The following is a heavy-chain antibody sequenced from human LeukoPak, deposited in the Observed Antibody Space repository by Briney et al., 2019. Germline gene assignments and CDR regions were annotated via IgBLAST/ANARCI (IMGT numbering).Heavy chain of an antibody. Sequence: GGSLRLSCAASGFTFDDYTMHWVRQAPGKGLEWVSLISWDGGSTYYADSVKGRFTISRDNSKNSLYPQMNGLRTEDTALYYCAKDSLEGIAALDYWGQGTLVTVSS. V-gene: IGHV3-43*01. D-gene: IGHD6-13*01. CDR1: GFTFDDYT. CDR3: AKDSLEGIAALDY. J-gene: IGHJ4*02. CDR2: ISWDGGST.